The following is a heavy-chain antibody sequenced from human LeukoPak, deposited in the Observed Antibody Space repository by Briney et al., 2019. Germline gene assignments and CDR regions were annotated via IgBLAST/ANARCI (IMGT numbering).Heavy chain of an antibody. D-gene: IGHD2-2*01. J-gene: IGHJ6*02. V-gene: IGHV3-30*18. CDR3: AKSCPYQLLWFYYYGMDV. CDR1: GFTFSSYW. Sequence: GGSLRLSCAASGFTFSSYWMSWVRQAPGKGLEWVAVISYDGSNKYYADSVKGRFTISRDNSKNTLYLQMNSLRAEDTAVYYCAKSCPYQLLWFYYYGMDVWGQGTTVTVSS. CDR2: ISYDGSNK.